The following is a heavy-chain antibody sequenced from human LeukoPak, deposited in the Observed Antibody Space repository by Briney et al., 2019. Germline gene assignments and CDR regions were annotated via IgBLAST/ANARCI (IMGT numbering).Heavy chain of an antibody. CDR1: GFTFSGYS. CDR3: ARVTTVLTNYYYYDMDV. D-gene: IGHD4-23*01. CDR2: ISSSSSYI. Sequence: GGSLRLSCAASGFTFSGYSMNWVRQAPGKGLEWVSSISSSSSYIYSADSVKGRFTISRDNAKNSLYLQMNSLRAEDTAVYYCARVTTVLTNYYYYDMDVWGQGTTVTVSS. V-gene: IGHV3-21*01. J-gene: IGHJ6*02.